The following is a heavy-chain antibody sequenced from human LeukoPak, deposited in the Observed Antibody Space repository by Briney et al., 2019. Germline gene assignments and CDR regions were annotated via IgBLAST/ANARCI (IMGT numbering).Heavy chain of an antibody. CDR2: INPNSGGT. V-gene: IGHV1-2*06. Sequence: ASVKVSCKASGYTYTGYYMHWVRQAPGQGLEWMGRINPNSGGTNYAQKFQDRVTMARDTSISTAYTELSRLRSDDTAVYYCARSSSGWYLNDYWGQGTLVTVSS. CDR3: ARSSSGWYLNDY. D-gene: IGHD6-19*01. J-gene: IGHJ4*02. CDR1: GYTYTGYY.